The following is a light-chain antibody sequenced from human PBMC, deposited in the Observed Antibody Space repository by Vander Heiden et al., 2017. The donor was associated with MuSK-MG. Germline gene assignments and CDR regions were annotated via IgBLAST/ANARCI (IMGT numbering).Light chain of an antibody. CDR2: KVS. Sequence: HSALTQPASVSGSPGQSITISCTGTSSDVGGYKFVSWYQQHPGKAPTLISYKVSNRPSGVSSRFSGSKSGNMDYLTISGLLAEDEAEYYCTSYTDIRGTLVVCGGGTKLTVL. CDR1: SSDVGGYKF. V-gene: IGLV2-14*01. J-gene: IGLJ2*01. CDR3: TSYTDIRGTLVV.